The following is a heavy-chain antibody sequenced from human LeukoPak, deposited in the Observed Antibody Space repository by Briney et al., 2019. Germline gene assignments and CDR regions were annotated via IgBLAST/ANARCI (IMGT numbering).Heavy chain of an antibody. D-gene: IGHD1-26*01. CDR3: AKSGLRGSYYIY. CDR1: GFTFSSYA. CDR2: ISGSGGST. Sequence: GRSLRLSCAASGFTFSSYAMSWVRQAPGKGLEWVSAISGSGGSTYYADSVKGRFTISRDNSKNTLYLQMNSLRAEDTAVYYCAKSGLRGSYYIYWGQGTLVTVSS. J-gene: IGHJ4*02. V-gene: IGHV3-23*01.